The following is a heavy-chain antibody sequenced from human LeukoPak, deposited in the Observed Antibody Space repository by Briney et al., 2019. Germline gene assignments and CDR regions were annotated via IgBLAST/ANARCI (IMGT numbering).Heavy chain of an antibody. CDR2: IYYSGGT. J-gene: IGHJ4*02. CDR1: GGSISSYY. Sequence: SETLSLTCTVSGGSISSYYWSWIRQPPGKGLEWIGYIYYSGGTNFNPSLKSRVTISVDTSKNQFSLKLYSVTAADTAVYYCARRGSSWFYFDYWGQGTLVTVSS. D-gene: IGHD6-13*01. V-gene: IGHV4-59*01. CDR3: ARRGSSWFYFDY.